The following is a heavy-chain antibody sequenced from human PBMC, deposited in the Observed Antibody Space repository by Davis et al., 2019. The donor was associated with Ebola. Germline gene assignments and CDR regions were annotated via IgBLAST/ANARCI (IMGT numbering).Heavy chain of an antibody. Sequence: PGGSLTLSCAASGFTVSSNYMSWVRQAPGKVLEWLSVIYSGGTTYYADSVKGRLTISRDNSKNTLFLQMKSLRAEDTAVYYCAREGGEGFLDYWGQGTLVTVSS. CDR2: IYSGGTT. CDR3: AREGGEGFLDY. J-gene: IGHJ4*02. CDR1: GFTVSSNY. V-gene: IGHV3-66*01.